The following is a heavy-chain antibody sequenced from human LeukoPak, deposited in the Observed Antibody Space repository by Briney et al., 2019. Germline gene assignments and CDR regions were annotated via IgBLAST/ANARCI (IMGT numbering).Heavy chain of an antibody. CDR3: ARTGYSYGYFDY. CDR1: GYTFTSYD. CDR2: INPNSGGT. D-gene: IGHD5-18*01. J-gene: IGHJ4*02. V-gene: IGHV1-2*02. Sequence: GASVKVSCKASGYTFTSYDINWVRQATGQGLEWMGWINPNSGGTNYAQKFQGRVTMTRDTSISTAYMELSRLRSDDTAVYYCARTGYSYGYFDYWGQGTLVTVSS.